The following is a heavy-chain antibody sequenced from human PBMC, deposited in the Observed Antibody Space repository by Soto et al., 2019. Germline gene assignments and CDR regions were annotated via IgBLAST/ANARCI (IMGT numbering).Heavy chain of an antibody. Sequence: QVQLVQSGAEVKKPGSSVKVSCKASGGTFSSYAISWVRQAPGQGLEWMGGIIPIFGTANYAQKFQGRVTITADESTSTAYMELSSLRSDDTAVYYCAGKDTIFGVVTWFDPWGQGTLVTVSS. CDR3: AGKDTIFGVVTWFDP. V-gene: IGHV1-69*01. CDR2: IIPIFGTA. J-gene: IGHJ5*02. D-gene: IGHD3-3*01. CDR1: GGTFSSYA.